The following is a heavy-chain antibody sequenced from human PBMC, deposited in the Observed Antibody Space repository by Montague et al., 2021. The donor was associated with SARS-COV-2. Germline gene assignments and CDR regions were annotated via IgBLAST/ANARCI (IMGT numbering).Heavy chain of an antibody. D-gene: IGHD2-2*01. V-gene: IGHV4-34*01. CDR2: INHNGST. CDR1: GGSFSGYY. CDR3: ARARQDVVVPALGIGAYYYYYYMDV. J-gene: IGHJ6*03. Sequence: SETLSLTCAVYGGSFSGYYWSWIRQPPGKGLEWIGEINHNGSTIYNPSLKSRVTISVDTSKNQFSLKLSSVTAADTAVYYCARARQDVVVPALGIGAYYYYYYMDVWGKGTTVTVSS.